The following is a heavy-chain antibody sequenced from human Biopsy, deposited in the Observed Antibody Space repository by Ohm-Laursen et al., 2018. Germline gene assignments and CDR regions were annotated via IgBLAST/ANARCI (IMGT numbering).Heavy chain of an antibody. CDR2: ISSGSSPI. Sequence: SLRLSCAASGFTFDGFSMNWVRQAPGKGLEWVSFISSGSSPIYYADSVKGRFTISRDDAKNSLYLQMNSLRAEDTAVYYCARGRTGGWGQGTLVTVSS. CDR3: ARGRTGG. J-gene: IGHJ4*02. V-gene: IGHV3-48*01. CDR1: GFTFDGFS. D-gene: IGHD1/OR15-1a*01.